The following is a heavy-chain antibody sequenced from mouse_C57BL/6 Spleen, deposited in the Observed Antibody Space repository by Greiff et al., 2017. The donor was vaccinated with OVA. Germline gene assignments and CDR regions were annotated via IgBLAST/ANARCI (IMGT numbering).Heavy chain of an antibody. Sequence: EVMLVESGGGLVKPGGSLKLSCAASGFTFSDYGMHWVRQAPEKGLEWVAYISSGSSTIYYADTVKGRFTISIDNATNTLFLQMTSLRSEDTAFYFCAGMDSSCLIDYWGQGTTLTVSS. CDR3: AGMDSSCLIDY. V-gene: IGHV5-17*01. D-gene: IGHD3-2*02. CDR2: ISSGSSTI. CDR1: GFTFSDYG. J-gene: IGHJ2*01.